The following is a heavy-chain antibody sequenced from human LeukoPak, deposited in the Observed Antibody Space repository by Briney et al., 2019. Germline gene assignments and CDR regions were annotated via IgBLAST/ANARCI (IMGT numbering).Heavy chain of an antibody. D-gene: IGHD6-13*01. J-gene: IGHJ4*02. CDR3: ARHAHSSSYYFDY. Sequence: SETLSLTCTVSGGSISSYYWSWIRQPPGKGLEWIGYIYYSGSTNYNPSLKSRVTISVDTSKNQFSLKLSSMTAADTAVYYCARHAHSSSYYFDYWGQGTLVTVSS. CDR1: GGSISSYY. V-gene: IGHV4-59*08. CDR2: IYYSGST.